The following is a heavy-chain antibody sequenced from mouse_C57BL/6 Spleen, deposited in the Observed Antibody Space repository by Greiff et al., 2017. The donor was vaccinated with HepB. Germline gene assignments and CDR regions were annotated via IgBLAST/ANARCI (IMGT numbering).Heavy chain of an antibody. V-gene: IGHV1-15*01. J-gene: IGHJ4*01. CDR2: IDPETGGT. CDR3: TRKYGNYLNYYAMDY. Sequence: VKLMESGAELVRPGASVTLSCKASGYTFTDYEMHWVKQTPVHGLEWIGAIDPETGGTAYNQKFKGKAILTADKSSSTAYMELRSLTSEDSAVYYCTRKYGNYLNYYAMDYWGQGTSVTVSS. D-gene: IGHD2-10*02. CDR1: GYTFTDYE.